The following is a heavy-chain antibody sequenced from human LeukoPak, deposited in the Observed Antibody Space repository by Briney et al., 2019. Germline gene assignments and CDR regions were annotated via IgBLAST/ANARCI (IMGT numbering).Heavy chain of an antibody. D-gene: IGHD3-22*01. CDR3: AGCPDYYDSSGYHN. CDR2: INHSGST. Sequence: TPSETLSLTCAVYGGSFSGYYWSWIRQPPGKGLEWIGEINHSGSTNYNPSLKSRVTISVDTSKNQFSLKLSSVTAADTAVYYCAGCPDYYDSSGYHNWGQGTLVTVSS. V-gene: IGHV4-34*01. J-gene: IGHJ4*02. CDR1: GGSFSGYY.